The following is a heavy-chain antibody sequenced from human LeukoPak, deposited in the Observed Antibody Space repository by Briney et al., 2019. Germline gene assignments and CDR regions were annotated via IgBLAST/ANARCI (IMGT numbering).Heavy chain of an antibody. Sequence: GASVKVSCTASGYTFTGYYMHWVRQAPGQGLEWMGWINPNSGGTNYAQKFQGRVTMTRDTSISTAYMELSRLRSDDTAVYYCARGPLAYCGGDCVTDFDYWGQGTLVTVSS. D-gene: IGHD2-21*02. CDR2: INPNSGGT. CDR3: ARGPLAYCGGDCVTDFDY. J-gene: IGHJ4*02. V-gene: IGHV1-2*02. CDR1: GYTFTGYY.